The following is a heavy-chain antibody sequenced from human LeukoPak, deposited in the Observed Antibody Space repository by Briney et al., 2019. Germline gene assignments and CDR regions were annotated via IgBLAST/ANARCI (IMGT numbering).Heavy chain of an antibody. V-gene: IGHV1-2*02. J-gene: IGHJ6*02. CDR3: ASTNLGYCSSTSCDYYYGMDV. Sequence: AAVKVSCKASGYTFTGYYMHWVRQAPGQGREWMGWINPNSGGTNYAQKLQGRVTMTRDRSISTAYMALSRLRSHDTAVYYCASTNLGYCSSTSCDYYYGMDVWGQGTTVTVSS. D-gene: IGHD2-2*01. CDR2: INPNSGGT. CDR1: GYTFTGYY.